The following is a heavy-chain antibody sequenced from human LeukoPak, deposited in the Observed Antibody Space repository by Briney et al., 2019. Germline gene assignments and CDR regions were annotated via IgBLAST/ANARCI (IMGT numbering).Heavy chain of an antibody. Sequence: GASVKVSCKASGYTFTGYYMHWVRQAPGQGLEWMGWINPNSGGTNYAQKFQGRVTMTRDTSISTAYMELSRVRSDDTAVYYCARGDSVVVPAAKGAYNWFDPWGQGTLVTGSS. V-gene: IGHV1-2*02. CDR1: GYTFTGYY. D-gene: IGHD2-2*01. J-gene: IGHJ5*02. CDR2: INPNSGGT. CDR3: ARGDSVVVPAAKGAYNWFDP.